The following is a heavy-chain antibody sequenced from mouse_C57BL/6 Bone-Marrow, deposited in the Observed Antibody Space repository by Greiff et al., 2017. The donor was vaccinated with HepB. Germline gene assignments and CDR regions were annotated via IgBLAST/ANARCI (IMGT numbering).Heavy chain of an antibody. V-gene: IGHV5-17*01. CDR2: ISSGSSTI. CDR3: AKRVGYQAWFAY. D-gene: IGHD2-2*01. CDR1: GFTFSDYG. J-gene: IGHJ3*01. Sequence: EVKLVESGGGLVKPGGSLKLSCAASGFTFSDYGMHWVRQAPEKGLEWVAYISSGSSTIYYADTVKGRFTISRDNAKNTLFLQMTSLRSEDTAMYYCAKRVGYQAWFAYWGQGTLVTVSA.